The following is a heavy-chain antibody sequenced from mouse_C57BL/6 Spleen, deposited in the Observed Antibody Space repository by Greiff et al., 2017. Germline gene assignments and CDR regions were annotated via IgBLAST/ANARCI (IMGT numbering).Heavy chain of an antibody. CDR1: GYAFGSYW. V-gene: IGHV1-80*01. D-gene: IGHD1-1*01. J-gene: IGHJ4*01. CDR3: ARSDTTVVAYYYAMDY. Sequence: QVQLQQSGAELVKPGASVKISCKASGYAFGSYWMNWVKQRPGKGLEWIGQIYPGDGDTNYNGKFKGKATLTADKSSSTAYMQLSSLTSEDSAVYFCARSDTTVVAYYYAMDYWGQGTSVTVSS. CDR2: IYPGDGDT.